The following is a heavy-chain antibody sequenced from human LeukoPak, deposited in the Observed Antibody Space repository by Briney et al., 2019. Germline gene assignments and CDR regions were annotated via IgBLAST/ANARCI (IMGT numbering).Heavy chain of an antibody. J-gene: IGHJ3*02. CDR3: ARELYTGMVRDAFDI. Sequence: SVKVSCKASGGTFSSYAISWVRQAPGQGLEWMGRIIPILGIANYAQKFQGRVTITADKSTSTAYMELSSLRSEDTAVYYCARELYTGMVRDAFDILGQGTMVTVSS. D-gene: IGHD3-10*01. V-gene: IGHV1-69*04. CDR2: IIPILGIA. CDR1: GGTFSSYA.